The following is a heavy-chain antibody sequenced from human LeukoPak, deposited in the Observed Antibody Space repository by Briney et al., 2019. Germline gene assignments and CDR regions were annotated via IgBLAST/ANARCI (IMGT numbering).Heavy chain of an antibody. CDR3: ARGYSYGNYFDY. D-gene: IGHD5-18*01. J-gene: IGHJ4*02. CDR1: GFTFSNAW. Sequence: KSGGSLRLSCAASGFTFSNAWMSWVRQAPGKGLEWVGRIKSKTDGGTTDYAAPVKGRFTISRDNSKNTLYLQMNSLRAEDTAVYYCARGYSYGNYFDYWGQGTLVTVSS. CDR2: IKSKTDGGTT. V-gene: IGHV3-15*01.